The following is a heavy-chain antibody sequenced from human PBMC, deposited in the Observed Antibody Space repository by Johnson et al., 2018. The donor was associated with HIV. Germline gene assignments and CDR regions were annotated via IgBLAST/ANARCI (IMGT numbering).Heavy chain of an antibody. CDR2: INWNGATT. CDR3: AREQLLLGSFRADAFDM. D-gene: IGHD6-13*01. V-gene: IGHV3-20*04. J-gene: IGHJ3*02. CDR1: GFTFDDYG. Sequence: VQLVESGGGVVRPGGSLRLSCAASGFTFDDYGLSWVRQAPGKGLEWVSGINWNGATTGYADSVQGRFTISRDNAKKSLYLQVNSLRGEDPALYYCAREQLLLGSFRADAFDMWGQGTMVTVSS.